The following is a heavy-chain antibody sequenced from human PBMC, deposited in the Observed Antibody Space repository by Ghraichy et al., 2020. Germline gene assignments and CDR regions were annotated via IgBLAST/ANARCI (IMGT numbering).Heavy chain of an antibody. J-gene: IGHJ6*02. D-gene: IGHD1-7*01. CDR3: ARGFLDWNLRSYYYYYGMDV. Sequence: ASVKVSCKASGYTFTSYDINWVRQATGQGLEWMGWMNPNSGNTGYAQKFQGRVTMTRNTSISTAYMELSSLRSEDTAVYYCARGFLDWNLRSYYYYYGMDVWGQGTTVTVSS. CDR1: GYTFTSYD. CDR2: MNPNSGNT. V-gene: IGHV1-8*01.